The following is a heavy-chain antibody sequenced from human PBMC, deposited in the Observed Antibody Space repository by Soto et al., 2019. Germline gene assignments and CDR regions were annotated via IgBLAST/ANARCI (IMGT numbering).Heavy chain of an antibody. CDR1: GGSFSGYY. D-gene: IGHD3-10*01. CDR2: INHSGST. J-gene: IGHJ6*02. CDR3: ARGPRISYGSGSYYILHYYSGMDV. V-gene: IGHV4-34*01. Sequence: QVQLQQWGAGLLKPSETLSLTCAVYGGSFSGYYWSWIRQPPGKGLEWIGEINHSGSTNYNPSLRSRVTIAVDTSKNQFSLKLSSVTAADTAVYYCARGPRISYGSGSYYILHYYSGMDVWGQGTTVTVSS.